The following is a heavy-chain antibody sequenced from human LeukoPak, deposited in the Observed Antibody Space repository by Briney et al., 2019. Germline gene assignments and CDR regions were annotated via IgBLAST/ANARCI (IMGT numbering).Heavy chain of an antibody. CDR2: ISSNGGIT. J-gene: IGHJ6*02. Sequence: GGSLRLSCAASGFTFCNYAMHWVRQAPGKGLEYVSAISSNGGITYYANSVEGRFTISRDNSKNTLYLQMGSLRAEDMAVYYCARDQLLLSYYYGMDVWGQGTRVTVSS. CDR1: GFTFCNYA. V-gene: IGHV3-64*01. CDR3: ARDQLLLSYYYGMDV. D-gene: IGHD2-2*01.